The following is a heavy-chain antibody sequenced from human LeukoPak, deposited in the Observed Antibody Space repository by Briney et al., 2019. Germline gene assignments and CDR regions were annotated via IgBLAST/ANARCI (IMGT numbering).Heavy chain of an antibody. CDR1: GGSFSGYY. CDR2: INHSGST. V-gene: IGHV4-34*01. J-gene: IGHJ5*02. Sequence: PSETLSLTCAVYGGSFSGYYWGWIRQPPGKGLEWIGEINHSGSTNYNPSLKSRATISVDTSKNQFSLKLSSVTAADTAVYYCARAGDCSSTSCNSWFDPWGQGTLVTVSS. CDR3: ARAGDCSSTSCNSWFDP. D-gene: IGHD2-2*01.